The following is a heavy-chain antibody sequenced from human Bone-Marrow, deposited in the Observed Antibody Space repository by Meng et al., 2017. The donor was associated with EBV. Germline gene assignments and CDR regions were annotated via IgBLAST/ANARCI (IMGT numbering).Heavy chain of an antibody. CDR1: GGTFRSDA. CDR2: LIPMSDAP. D-gene: IGHD3-10*01. CDR3: ASESGRGFTPDY. Sequence: QVQLVQSGAGVKKPGSSVKVSCKTSGGTFRSDAISWVRQAPGQGLEWMGGLIPMSDAPHYAQKFQGRVTITADESTSTHYMDLSGLRSEDTAVYYCASESGRGFTPDYWGQRTLVTVSS. J-gene: IGHJ4*02. V-gene: IGHV1-69*01.